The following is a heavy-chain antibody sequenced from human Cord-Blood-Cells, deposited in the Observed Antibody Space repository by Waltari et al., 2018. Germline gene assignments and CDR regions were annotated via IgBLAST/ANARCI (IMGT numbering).Heavy chain of an antibody. D-gene: IGHD3-22*01. CDR1: GGSFSGYY. CDR2: INHSGST. CDR3: ARGRYDSSGYDSY. J-gene: IGHJ4*02. Sequence: QVQLQQWGAGLLKPSETLSLTCAVYGGSFSGYYWSWIRQPPGKGLEWIGEINHSGSTNYNPSLKSRVTISVDTSKNQFSLKLSAGTAADTAVYYCARGRYDSSGYDSYWGQGTLVTVSS. V-gene: IGHV4-34*01.